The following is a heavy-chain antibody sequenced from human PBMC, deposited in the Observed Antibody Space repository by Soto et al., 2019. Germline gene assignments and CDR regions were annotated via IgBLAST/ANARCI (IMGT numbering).Heavy chain of an antibody. D-gene: IGHD3-22*01. CDR2: IYPDDSDI. CDR1: GYSFTSYW. CDR3: ARLRYSSSYVFDV. V-gene: IGHV5-51*01. Sequence: GESLKISCKGSGYSFTSYWIGWVRQMPGKGLGWLGIIYPDDSDIRYSPSFQGQVTISADKSINTAYLQWSSLKASDTAIYFCARLRYSSSYVFDVWGQGTMVTVSS. J-gene: IGHJ3*01.